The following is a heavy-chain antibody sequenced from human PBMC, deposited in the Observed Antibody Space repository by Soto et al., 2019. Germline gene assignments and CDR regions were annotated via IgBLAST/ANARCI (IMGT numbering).Heavy chain of an antibody. CDR1: GVTFSRFA. V-gene: IGHV3-23*01. D-gene: IGHD3-10*01. CDR2: ISGSGDST. CDR3: ACSYDDGSDELEGFAF. J-gene: IGHJ4*02. Sequence: GGSLRLSCVVSGVTFSRFAMSWVRQAPGEGLEWVSAISGSGDSTYYADSVKGRFTISRDISKNTLSLQMNSLRAEDTALYYCACSYDDGSDELEGFAFWGQESLVTVPS.